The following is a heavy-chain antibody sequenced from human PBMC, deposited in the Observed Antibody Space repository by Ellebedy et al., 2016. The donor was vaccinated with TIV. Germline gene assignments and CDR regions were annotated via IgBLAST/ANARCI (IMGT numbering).Heavy chain of an antibody. D-gene: IGHD3-3*02. V-gene: IGHV3-74*01. CDR1: GFIFSSYW. CDR2: INSDGSST. CDR3: ARDLAFYYYYYGMDV. J-gene: IGHJ6*02. Sequence: GESLKISXAASGFIFSSYWMHWVRQAPGKGLVWVSRINSDGSSTSYADSVKGRFTISRDNAKNTLYLQMNSLRAEDTAVYYCARDLAFYYYYYGMDVWGQGTTVTVSS.